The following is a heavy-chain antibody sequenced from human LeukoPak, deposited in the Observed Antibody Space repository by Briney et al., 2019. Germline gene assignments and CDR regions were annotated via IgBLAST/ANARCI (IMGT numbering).Heavy chain of an antibody. CDR2: IYDSGST. CDR3: ASHYGP. D-gene: IGHD3-10*01. V-gene: IGHV4-39*01. J-gene: IGHJ5*02. CDR1: GCTIRSSYYY. Sequence: SEALSLTCSVSGCTIRSSYYYWGWIRQPPGKGLEWIGSIYDSGSTYYNPSLKSRVTISVDTSKNQFSLKLNSVTAADTAVYYCASHYGPWGQGTLVTVSS.